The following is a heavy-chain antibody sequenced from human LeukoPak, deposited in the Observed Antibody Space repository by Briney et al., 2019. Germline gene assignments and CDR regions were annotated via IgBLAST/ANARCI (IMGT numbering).Heavy chain of an antibody. J-gene: IGHJ3*02. V-gene: IGHV3-7*01. CDR2: IKQDGSEK. D-gene: IGHD1-1*01. CDR1: GFTFSNYW. CDR3: ARDRGTTASIVGAFDI. Sequence: GGSLRLSCAASGFTFSNYWMTWVRQAPGKGLEWVADIKQDGSEKYYVDSVKGRFTISRDNAKNSLYLQITSLRAEDTAVYYCARDRGTTASIVGAFDIWGQGTMVTVSS.